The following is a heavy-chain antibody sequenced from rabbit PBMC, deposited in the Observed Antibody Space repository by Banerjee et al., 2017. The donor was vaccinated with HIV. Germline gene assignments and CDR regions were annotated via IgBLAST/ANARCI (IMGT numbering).Heavy chain of an antibody. D-gene: IGHD6-1*01. V-gene: IGHV1S45*01. J-gene: IGHJ4*01. Sequence: QEHLEESGGDLVKPEGSLTLTCKAAGFTISSNYWINWVRQAPGKGLEWIACIYGGSSNDTYYATWAKGRFTISKTSSTTVTLQMTSLTAADTATYFCARSPYGPYFALWGPGTLVTVS. CDR1: GFTISSNYW. CDR3: ARSPYGPYFAL. CDR2: IYGGSSNDT.